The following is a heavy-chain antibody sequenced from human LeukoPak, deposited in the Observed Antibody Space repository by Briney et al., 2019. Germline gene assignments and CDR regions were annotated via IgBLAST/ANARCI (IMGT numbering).Heavy chain of an antibody. V-gene: IGHV3-23*01. CDR2: VSSSGSST. Sequence: SGGSLRLSCAASGFTFSSYAMSWVRQAPGKGLEWVSTVSSSGSSTYYADSVKGRFTISRDNSKNTLYLRMNSLRADDTAVYYCAKVDCSSTTCYTVDYWGQGTLVTVSS. CDR3: AKVDCSSTTCYTVDY. CDR1: GFTFSSYA. D-gene: IGHD2-2*02. J-gene: IGHJ4*02.